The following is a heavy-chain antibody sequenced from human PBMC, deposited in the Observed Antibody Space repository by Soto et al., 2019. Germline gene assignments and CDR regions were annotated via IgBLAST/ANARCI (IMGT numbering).Heavy chain of an antibody. CDR1: GGSFTSNNW. V-gene: IGHV4-4*02. CDR2: IYRTGST. D-gene: IGHD1-7*01. Sequence: SETLSLTCAVSGGSFTSNNWWTWVRQPPGQGLEWIGEIYRTGSTNYNPYLKSRVTISLDKSENQFSLKVTSLTAEDTAVYYCAGRDPGTSVEYWGKGTLVNVS. J-gene: IGHJ4*02. CDR3: AGRDPGTSVEY.